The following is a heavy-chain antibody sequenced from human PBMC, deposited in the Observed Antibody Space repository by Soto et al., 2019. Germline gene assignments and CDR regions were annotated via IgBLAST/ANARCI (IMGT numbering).Heavy chain of an antibody. CDR3: ARGRLRYYDYVWGSLYYYYYYGMDV. D-gene: IGHD3-16*01. Sequence: ASVKVSCKASGYTFTSYGISWVRQAPGQGLEWMRWISAYNGNTNYAQKLQGRVTMTTDTSTSTAYMELRSLRSDDTAVYYCARGRLRYYDYVWGSLYYYYYYGMDVWGQGTTVTVSS. J-gene: IGHJ6*02. CDR2: ISAYNGNT. V-gene: IGHV1-18*01. CDR1: GYTFTSYG.